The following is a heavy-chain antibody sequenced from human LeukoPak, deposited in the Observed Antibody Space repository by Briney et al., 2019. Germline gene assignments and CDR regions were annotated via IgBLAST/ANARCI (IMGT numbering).Heavy chain of an antibody. CDR3: AKATSGSFSIWDY. Sequence: ASVKVSCKASGYTFTGYYMHWVRQAPGQGLEWMGWINPNSGGTNYAQKFQGRVTMTRDTSISTAYMELSRLRSDDTAVYYCAKATSGSFSIWDYWGQGTLVTVSS. CDR1: GYTFTGYY. V-gene: IGHV1-2*02. D-gene: IGHD1-26*01. CDR2: INPNSGGT. J-gene: IGHJ4*02.